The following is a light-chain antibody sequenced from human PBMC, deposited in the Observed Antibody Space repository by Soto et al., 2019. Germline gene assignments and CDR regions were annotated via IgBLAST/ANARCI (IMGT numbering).Light chain of an antibody. Sequence: IMLTHSPGTLSLSPGERATLSCRASQSFSNNYLAWYQQKPGQAPRLLIYDASNRATGIPARFSGSGSGTDFTLTISSLEPEDFAVYYCQQRSNWPGTFGQGTRLEI. CDR2: DAS. J-gene: IGKJ5*01. V-gene: IGKV3-11*01. CDR3: QQRSNWPGT. CDR1: QSFSNNY.